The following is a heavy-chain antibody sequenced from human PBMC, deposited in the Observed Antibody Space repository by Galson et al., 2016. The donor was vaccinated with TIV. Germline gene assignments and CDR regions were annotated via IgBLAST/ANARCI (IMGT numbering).Heavy chain of an antibody. V-gene: IGHV4-4*07. Sequence: SETLSLTCTVSGGSVTSSHWSWIRQPAGKGLEWIGRVYPSGNTNYSPSLKSRVTMSLDTSKNQFSLNLMSVTAADTAVYYCARGSVSGYSYGTGTYYHYFAMAVWGQGTTVTVSS. J-gene: IGHJ6*02. CDR1: GGSVTSSH. CDR2: VYPSGNT. D-gene: IGHD5-18*01. CDR3: ARGSVSGYSYGTGTYYHYFAMAV.